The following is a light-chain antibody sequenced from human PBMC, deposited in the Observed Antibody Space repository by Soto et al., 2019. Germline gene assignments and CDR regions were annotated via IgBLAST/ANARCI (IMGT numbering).Light chain of an antibody. J-gene: IGKJ4*02. Sequence: EIVLTQSPATLSLSPGEGATLSCRASQSVGRYLAWYQQKTGQAPRLLIYDASKRATGIAARFSGSGSGTDFTLTISSLEHEDFAVDYCQQRSDWPSTFGGGTKVQIK. CDR2: DAS. CDR1: QSVGRY. V-gene: IGKV3-11*01. CDR3: QQRSDWPST.